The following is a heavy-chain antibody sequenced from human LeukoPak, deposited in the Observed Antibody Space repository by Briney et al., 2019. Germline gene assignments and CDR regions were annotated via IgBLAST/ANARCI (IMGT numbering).Heavy chain of an antibody. V-gene: IGHV1-18*01. J-gene: IGHJ4*02. CDR2: FRTFTGDT. CDR3: ARSVEIDY. CDR1: GYSFTSYG. Sequence: GASVKVSCKASGYSFTSYGISWVRQAPGQGLQYMGWFRTFTGDTNYAQNFQDRVVFTTDPSTNTAYMELRSLRSDDTAVYYCARSVEIDYWGQGTLITVSS.